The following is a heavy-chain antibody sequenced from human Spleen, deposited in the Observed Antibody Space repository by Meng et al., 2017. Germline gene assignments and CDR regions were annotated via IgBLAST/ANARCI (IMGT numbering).Heavy chain of an antibody. J-gene: IGHJ4*02. CDR2: IGHSGIT. CDR3: ATTLRGPDY. CDR1: GGSISTSGYY. Sequence: QPQLQESGPGLVKPSEALSLTCSVSGGSISTSGYYWGWIRQPPGKGLEWIGSIGHSGITYYTPSLKSRVTVSIDTSKSQFSLKLTSVTAADTAVYYCATTLRGPDYWGQGTLVTVSS. V-gene: IGHV4-39*01.